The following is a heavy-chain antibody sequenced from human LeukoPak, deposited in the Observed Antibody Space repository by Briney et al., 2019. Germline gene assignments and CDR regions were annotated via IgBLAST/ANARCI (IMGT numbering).Heavy chain of an antibody. V-gene: IGHV1-2*02. J-gene: IGHJ6*03. CDR2: INPNSGGT. CDR3: ARHPREYYYDSSGQGYYYYYMDV. Sequence: ASVKVSCKASGYTFTGYYMHWVRQAPGQGLEWMGWINPNSGGTNYAQKFQGRVTMTRDTSISTAYMELSSLRSEDTAVYYCARHPREYYYDSSGQGYYYYYMDVWGKGTTVTVSS. D-gene: IGHD3-22*01. CDR1: GYTFTGYY.